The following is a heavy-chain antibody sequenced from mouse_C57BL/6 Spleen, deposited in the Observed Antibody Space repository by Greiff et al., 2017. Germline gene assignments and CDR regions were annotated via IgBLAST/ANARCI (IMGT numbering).Heavy chain of an antibody. CDR1: GYTFTSYW. CDR3: ARGITTVVARYWYFDV. Sequence: QVQLQQPGAELVKPGASVKMSCKASGYTFTSYWITWVKQRPGQGLEWIGDIYPGSGSTNYNEKFTSKATLTVDTSSSTAYMQLSSLTSEDSAVYYCARGITTVVARYWYFDVWGTGTTVTVSS. V-gene: IGHV1-55*01. J-gene: IGHJ1*03. CDR2: IYPGSGST. D-gene: IGHD1-1*01.